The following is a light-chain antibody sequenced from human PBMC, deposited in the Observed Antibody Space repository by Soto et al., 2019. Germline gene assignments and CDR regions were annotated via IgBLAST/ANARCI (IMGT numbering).Light chain of an antibody. J-gene: IGKJ1*01. CDR2: NAS. V-gene: IGKV1-5*01. CDR3: QQCDSTPWT. Sequence: DIQMTRSPSTLSASVGDRVTCTCRASQSVSGWLAWYQQKPGEAPKLLIYNASALTRGVPSRFSGSGSGTKFTLTIASLQPEDFATYYCQQCDSTPWTFGQGTKVDIK. CDR1: QSVSGW.